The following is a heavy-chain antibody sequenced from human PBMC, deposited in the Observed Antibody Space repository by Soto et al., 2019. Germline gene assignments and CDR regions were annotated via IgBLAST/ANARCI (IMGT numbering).Heavy chain of an antibody. CDR2: IYWDDDK. Sequence: QITLKESGPTLVKPTQTLTLTCTFSGFSLSTSGVGGGWIRQPPGKALEWLALIYWDDDKRYSPSLESRLIITKDTSKNQVVLTMTNMDPVDTATYYCAHLNIVATYFNYWGQGTLVTVSS. D-gene: IGHD5-12*01. CDR3: AHLNIVATYFNY. J-gene: IGHJ4*02. V-gene: IGHV2-5*02. CDR1: GFSLSTSGVG.